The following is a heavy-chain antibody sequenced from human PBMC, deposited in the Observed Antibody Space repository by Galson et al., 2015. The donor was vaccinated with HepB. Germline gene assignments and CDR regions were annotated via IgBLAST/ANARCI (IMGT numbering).Heavy chain of an antibody. CDR3: AKYCSGGSCYSGAFDI. CDR1: RFTFSTYA. CDR2: ISGAGGST. V-gene: IGHV3-23*01. J-gene: IGHJ3*02. D-gene: IGHD2-15*01. Sequence: SLRLSCAASRFTFSTYAMSWVRQAPGKGLEWVSAISGAGGSTYYADSVKGRFTVSRDNSKNTLYLQMNSLRAEDTAVYYCAKYCSGGSCYSGAFDIWGQGTMVTVSS.